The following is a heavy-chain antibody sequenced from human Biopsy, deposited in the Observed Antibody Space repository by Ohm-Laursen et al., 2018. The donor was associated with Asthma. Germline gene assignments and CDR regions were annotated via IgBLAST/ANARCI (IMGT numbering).Heavy chain of an antibody. Sequence: SETLSLTCSLSSGSGGYMRSGNYYWGWIRQPPGKGLEWIGSIYYSGATYYNPSLESQVTVSADTPKNQFSLKLTSVTAADTAVYYCVRGSSSWHHGPFHYYYGLDVWGQGTTATVSS. D-gene: IGHD6-13*01. CDR2: IYYSGAT. CDR1: SGSGGYMRSGNYY. V-gene: IGHV4-39*01. CDR3: VRGSSSWHHGPFHYYYGLDV. J-gene: IGHJ6*02.